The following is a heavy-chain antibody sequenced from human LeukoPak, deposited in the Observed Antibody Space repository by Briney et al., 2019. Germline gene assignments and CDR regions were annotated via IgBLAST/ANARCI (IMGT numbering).Heavy chain of an antibody. Sequence: ASVKVSCKASGGTFSSYAISWVRQAPGQGLEWMGRIIPILGIANYAQKFQGRVTITADKSTSTAYMELSGLRSEDTAVYYCARIPPGGSSPPDFWGQGTLVTVSS. CDR2: IIPILGIA. CDR3: ARIPPGGSSPPDF. D-gene: IGHD2-2*01. J-gene: IGHJ4*02. V-gene: IGHV1-69*04. CDR1: GGTFSSYA.